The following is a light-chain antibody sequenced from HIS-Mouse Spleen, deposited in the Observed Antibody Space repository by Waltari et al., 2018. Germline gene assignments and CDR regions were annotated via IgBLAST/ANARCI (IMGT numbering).Light chain of an antibody. CDR1: SSDVGGYNY. CDR2: DVS. J-gene: IGLJ2*01. V-gene: IGLV2-14*03. Sequence: QSALTQPASVSGSPGQSITISCTGTSSDVGGYNYVSCYQQHPGKAPKLMIYDVSNGPSGVSNRFSGSKSGNTASLTISGLQAEDEADYYCSSYTSSSFNVVFGGGTKLTVL. CDR3: SSYTSSSFNVV.